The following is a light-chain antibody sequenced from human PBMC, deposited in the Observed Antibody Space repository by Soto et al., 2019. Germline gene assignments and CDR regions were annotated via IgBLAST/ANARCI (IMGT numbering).Light chain of an antibody. Sequence: QSALTQPASVSGSPGQSITISCSGTSKDVGTYNLVSWYQQYPGKAPRLMIYEVTKRPSGVSNRFSGSKSGNTASLTISCLQPEDEADYYCCSYAGSSSSIFGTGTKVTVL. V-gene: IGLV2-23*02. CDR1: SKDVGTYNL. CDR3: CSYAGSSSSI. CDR2: EVT. J-gene: IGLJ1*01.